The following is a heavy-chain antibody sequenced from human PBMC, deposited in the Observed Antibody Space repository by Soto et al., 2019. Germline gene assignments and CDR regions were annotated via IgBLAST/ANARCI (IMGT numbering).Heavy chain of an antibody. CDR3: ARAPTDYGDYDHHLDFDS. CDR1: GYTFTSYY. J-gene: IGHJ4*02. CDR2: INPSGGST. V-gene: IGHV1-46*03. Sequence: QVQLVQSGAEVKKPGASVKVSCKASGYTFTSYYMHWVRQAPGQGLEWMGIINPSGGSTSYAQKLQGRGTMTRDTSTSTVYMELSSLRSEDTAVYYCARAPTDYGDYDHHLDFDSWGQGTLVTVSS. D-gene: IGHD4-17*01.